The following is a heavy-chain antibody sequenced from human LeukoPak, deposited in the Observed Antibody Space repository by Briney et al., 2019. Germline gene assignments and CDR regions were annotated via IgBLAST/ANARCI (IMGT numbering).Heavy chain of an antibody. Sequence: GGSLRLSCAASGFIFTNYWMTWVRQAPGKGLGWVSAISGSGGSTYYADSVKGRFTISRDNSKNTLYLQMNSLRAEDTAVYYCAKDYYDSSGYYGRPFDIWGQGTMVTVSS. CDR3: AKDYYDSSGYYGRPFDI. CDR1: GFIFTNYW. V-gene: IGHV3-23*01. D-gene: IGHD3-22*01. J-gene: IGHJ3*02. CDR2: ISGSGGST.